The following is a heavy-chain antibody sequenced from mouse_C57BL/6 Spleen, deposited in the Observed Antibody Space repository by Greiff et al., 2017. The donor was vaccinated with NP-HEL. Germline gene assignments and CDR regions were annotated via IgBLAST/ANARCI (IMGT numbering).Heavy chain of an antibody. CDR1: GYTFTSYW. CDR2: IHPNSGST. Sequence: VQLQQPGAELVKPGASVKLSCKASGYTFTSYWMHWVKQRPGQGLEWIGMIHPNSGSTNYNEKFKSKATLTVDKSSSTAYMQLSSLTSEDSAVYYCESSGGYYGSSDWYFDVWGTGTTVTVSS. D-gene: IGHD1-1*01. V-gene: IGHV1-64*01. J-gene: IGHJ1*03. CDR3: ESSGGYYGSSDWYFDV.